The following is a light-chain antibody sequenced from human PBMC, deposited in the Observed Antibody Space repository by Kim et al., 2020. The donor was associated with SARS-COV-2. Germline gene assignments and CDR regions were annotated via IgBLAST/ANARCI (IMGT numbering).Light chain of an antibody. CDR2: YDS. V-gene: IGLV3-21*04. Sequence: VAPGKTARINCGGNNIGSKSVHWYQQKPGQAPVLVIYYDSDRPSGIPERFSGSNSGNTATLTISRVEAGDEADYYCQVWDSSRGVVFGGGTKLTVL. CDR1: NIGSKS. J-gene: IGLJ2*01. CDR3: QVWDSSRGVV.